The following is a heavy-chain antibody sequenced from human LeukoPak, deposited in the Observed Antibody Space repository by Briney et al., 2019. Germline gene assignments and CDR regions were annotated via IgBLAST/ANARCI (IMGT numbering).Heavy chain of an antibody. CDR2: IYYSGST. CDR1: GVSVSSGGYY. CDR3: ARARKDRGSNDY. V-gene: IGHV4-31*03. Sequence: SETLPLPCTVSGVSVSSGGYYWSWIRQHPGKGLEWIGYIYYSGSTYYNPSLKSRITISVDTSKNQFSLKLSSVTAADTAVYYCARARKDRGSNDYWGQGTLVTVSS. J-gene: IGHJ4*02.